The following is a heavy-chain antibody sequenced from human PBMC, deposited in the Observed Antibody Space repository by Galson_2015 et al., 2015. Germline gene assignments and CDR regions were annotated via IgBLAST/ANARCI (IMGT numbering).Heavy chain of an antibody. CDR1: GFTFSGSA. Sequence: SLRLSCAASGFTFSGSAIHWVRQAAGKGLEWVGRIRSKAESYATAYGASVEGRFTISRDDSKNTAYLQMNSLKTEDTAVYYRTVYYYDTSGYPRIDYWGQGTLVTVSS. V-gene: IGHV3-73*01. CDR2: IRSKAESYAT. J-gene: IGHJ4*02. CDR3: TVYYYDTSGYPRIDY. D-gene: IGHD3-22*01.